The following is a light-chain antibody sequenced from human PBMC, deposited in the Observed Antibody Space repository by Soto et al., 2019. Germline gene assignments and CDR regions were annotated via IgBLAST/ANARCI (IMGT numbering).Light chain of an antibody. J-gene: IGKJ1*01. CDR2: DES. CDR3: HQYNSYFQT. V-gene: IGKV1-5*01. Sequence: DSHMIQSPSIRSSSLVDRVTIACRASQNINNWLAWYQQNKGKDPKLLLYDESSLESGVISRFSGSAAGTEFILSISSLQHDDFVTYYCHQYNSYFQTFGQGTKVDI. CDR1: QNINNW.